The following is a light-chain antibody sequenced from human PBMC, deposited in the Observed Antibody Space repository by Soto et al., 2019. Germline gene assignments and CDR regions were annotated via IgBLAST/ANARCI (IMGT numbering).Light chain of an antibody. V-gene: IGKV3-11*01. J-gene: IGKJ3*01. CDR2: DAS. CDR1: QSVSSY. Sequence: EIVLTQSPATLSLSPGERATLSCRASQSVSSYLAWYQQKPGQAPRLLIYDASNRATGIPARFSGSGSGTDFTLTISSLEPEDVAVYYCQQRYNWPSFTFGPGTKVDIK. CDR3: QQRYNWPSFT.